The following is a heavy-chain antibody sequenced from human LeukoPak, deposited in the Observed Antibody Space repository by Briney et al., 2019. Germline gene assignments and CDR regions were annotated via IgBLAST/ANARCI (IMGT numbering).Heavy chain of an antibody. CDR2: INPNSGGT. Sequence: GASVKVSCKASGYTFTGYYMHWVRQAPGQGLEWMGWINPNSGGTNYPQKFQGRVTMTMDTSISTAYMELSRLRSDDTAVYYCAPAYCGGDCYFRSDAFDIWGQGTMVTVSS. V-gene: IGHV1-2*02. J-gene: IGHJ3*02. CDR1: GYTFTGYY. D-gene: IGHD2-21*01. CDR3: APAYCGGDCYFRSDAFDI.